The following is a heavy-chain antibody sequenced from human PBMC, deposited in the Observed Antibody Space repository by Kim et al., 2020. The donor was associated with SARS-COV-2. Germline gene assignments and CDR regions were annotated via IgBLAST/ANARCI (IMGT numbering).Heavy chain of an antibody. D-gene: IGHD1-26*01. Sequence: TNYNPSLKSRVAISVDTSKNQFSLKLSSVTSADTAVYYCARGGGPTFDYWGQGSLVTVSS. CDR2: T. J-gene: IGHJ4*02. V-gene: IGHV4-59*09. CDR3: ARGGGPTFDY.